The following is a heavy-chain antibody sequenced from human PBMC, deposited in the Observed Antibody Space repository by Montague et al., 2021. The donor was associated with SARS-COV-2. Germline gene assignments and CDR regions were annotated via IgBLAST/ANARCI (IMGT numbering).Heavy chain of an antibody. CDR2: FYYTGST. CDR1: GGSISSSY. Sequence: SETLSLTCTVSGGSISSSYWSWIRQPPGKGLEWIGYFYYTGSTKYNPSLKSRVTMSLDRPTNRFSLRLNSVTAADTAMYYCARAQNTCFIANCVNYFDFWGLGAQVTVSS. D-gene: IGHD1-1*01. V-gene: IGHV4-59*01. J-gene: IGHJ4*02. CDR3: ARAQNTCFIANCVNYFDF.